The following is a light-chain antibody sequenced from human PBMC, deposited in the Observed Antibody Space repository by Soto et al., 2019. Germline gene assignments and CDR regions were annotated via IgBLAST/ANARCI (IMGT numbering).Light chain of an antibody. J-gene: IGLJ2*01. CDR3: SSYTTSSTLVV. Sequence: QSALTQPASVSGSPGQSITISCTGTSSDVGGYNYVSWYQQHPGKAPKLVIYDVSNRPSGVSNRFSGSKSGNTASLTISGLQAEDEADYYCSSYTTSSTLVVFGGATKLTVL. CDR2: DVS. CDR1: SSDVGGYNY. V-gene: IGLV2-14*01.